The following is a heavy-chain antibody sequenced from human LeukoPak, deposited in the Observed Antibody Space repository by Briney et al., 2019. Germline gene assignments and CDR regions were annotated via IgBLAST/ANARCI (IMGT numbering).Heavy chain of an antibody. CDR1: GGSFSGYY. Sequence: SETLSLTCAVYGGSFSGYYWSWIRQPPGKGLEWIGEINQSGSTNYNPSLKSRVTISVDTSKNQFSLKLSSVTAADTAVYYCASGSYYKAHGYWGQGTLVTVSS. CDR3: ASGSYYKAHGY. CDR2: INQSGST. V-gene: IGHV4-34*01. D-gene: IGHD3-10*01. J-gene: IGHJ4*02.